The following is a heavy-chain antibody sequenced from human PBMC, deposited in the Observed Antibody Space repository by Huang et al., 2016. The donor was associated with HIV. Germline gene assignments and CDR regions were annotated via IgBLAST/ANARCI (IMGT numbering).Heavy chain of an antibody. CDR2: VVPRYGKP. J-gene: IGHJ6*02. CDR3: AAKIGSDGYFIARGPRSNYYSLDV. V-gene: IGHV1-69*13. CDR1: GKTFSGSA. Sequence: QLQLVQSGAQVKKPGSSVNVSCKASGKTFSGSAISWVRQAPGQRPEWMGGVVPRYGKPQDAENCQGRVTIAADESMTTAYMGLTSLTSKDTAVYFCAAKIGSDGYFIARGPRSNYYSLDVWGQGTTVVVSS. D-gene: IGHD3-10*01.